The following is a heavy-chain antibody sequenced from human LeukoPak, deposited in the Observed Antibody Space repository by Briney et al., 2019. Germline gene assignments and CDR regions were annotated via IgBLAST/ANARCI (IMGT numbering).Heavy chain of an antibody. D-gene: IGHD1-26*01. V-gene: IGHV1-2*02. CDR2: INPNNGDT. Sequence: ASVKVSCKASGYTFSDYYIHWVRQAPAQGLEWMGWINPNNGDTNYAQKFQGRVTMTRDTSISTAYMELSRLTSDDTAIYFCARDMEGAGIFDSGGWGTLVTVSS. CDR3: ARDMEGAGIFDS. J-gene: IGHJ4*02. CDR1: GYTFSDYY.